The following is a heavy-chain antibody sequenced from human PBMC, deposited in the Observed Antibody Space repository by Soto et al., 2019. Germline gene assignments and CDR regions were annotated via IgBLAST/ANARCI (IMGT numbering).Heavy chain of an antibody. CDR2: IKQDGSEK. Sequence: GGSLRLSCAASGFTFSSYWMSWVRQAPGKGLEWVANIKQDGSEKYYVDSVKGRFTISRDNAKNSLYLQMNSLRAEDTAVYYCSRFYYDSSGYLPSPYYYYYGMDVWGQGTTVTVSS. CDR3: SRFYYDSSGYLPSPYYYYYGMDV. J-gene: IGHJ6*02. V-gene: IGHV3-7*04. D-gene: IGHD3-22*01. CDR1: GFTFSSYW.